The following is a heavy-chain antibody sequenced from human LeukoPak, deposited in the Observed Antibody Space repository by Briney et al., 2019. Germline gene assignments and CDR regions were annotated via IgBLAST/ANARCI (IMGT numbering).Heavy chain of an antibody. CDR1: GFTFSHSW. Sequence: GGSLRLSCAASGFTFSHSWMHWVRQAPGKGLVWVSHINSDGSRTNYADSVKGRFTISRDNAKNTLSLPMNSLRAEDTAVYYCAAAGNSASGPFDFWGQGTLVTVSP. J-gene: IGHJ4*02. CDR3: AAAGNSASGPFDF. D-gene: IGHD3-10*01. V-gene: IGHV3-74*01. CDR2: INSDGSRT.